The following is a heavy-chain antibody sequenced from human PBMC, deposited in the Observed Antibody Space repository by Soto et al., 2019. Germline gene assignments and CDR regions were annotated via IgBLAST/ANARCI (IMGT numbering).Heavy chain of an antibody. CDR1: GFTFSSYA. D-gene: IGHD2-15*01. CDR2: ISYDGSNK. CDR3: ARVPSSSGRAHFDY. V-gene: IGHV3-30-3*01. J-gene: IGHJ4*02. Sequence: QVQLVESGGGVVQPGRSLRLSCAASGFTFSSYAMHWVRQAPGKGLEWVAVISYDGSNKYYADSVKGRFTISRDNSKTPRYLQMYSQRAEDTAVYYCARVPSSSGRAHFDYWGQGTLVTVSS.